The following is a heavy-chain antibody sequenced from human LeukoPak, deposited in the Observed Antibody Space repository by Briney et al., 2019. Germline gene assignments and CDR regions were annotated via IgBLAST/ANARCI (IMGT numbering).Heavy chain of an antibody. CDR1: GGSFSGYY. V-gene: IGHV4-34*01. D-gene: IGHD3-3*01. CDR3: ARHIFDYDFWSGYSAWFDP. Sequence: PSETLSLTCAVYGGSFSGYYWSWIRQPPGRGLEWIGGINHSGSTNYNPSLKSRVTISVDTSKNQFSLKLSSVTAADTAVYYCARHIFDYDFWSGYSAWFDPWGQGTLVTVYS. J-gene: IGHJ5*02. CDR2: INHSGST.